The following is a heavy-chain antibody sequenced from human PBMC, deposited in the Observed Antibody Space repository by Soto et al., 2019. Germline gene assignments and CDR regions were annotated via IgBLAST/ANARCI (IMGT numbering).Heavy chain of an antibody. J-gene: IGHJ4*02. CDR3: ARAWGYYFAY. D-gene: IGHD3-16*01. V-gene: IGHV4-59*01. Sequence: QVQLQESGPGRVKPSETLSLTCTVSGGSISSYYWSWIRQPPGKGLEWIGYIYYSGSTNYNPSLTRRVAIAVDTSEAQFSRKLGSVTAADTAVYYCARAWGYYFAYWGQGTLVTVSS. CDR1: GGSISSYY. CDR2: IYYSGST.